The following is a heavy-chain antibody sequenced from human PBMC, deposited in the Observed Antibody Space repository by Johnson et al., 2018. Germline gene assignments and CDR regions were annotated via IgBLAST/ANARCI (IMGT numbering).Heavy chain of an antibody. CDR2: IYYSGST. J-gene: IGHJ1*01. CDR1: GGSITDYY. D-gene: IGHD3-22*01. V-gene: IGHV4-59*01. Sequence: QVQLQESGPGLVKPSETLSLTCTVSGGSITDYYCSWIRQSTGKGLEWIGYIYYSGSTNDNPSLTSRVTMSVDMSKKQFSLKLSSVTAADTAGYYCASRYYSTGYHEYLAVWGQGTLVTVSS. CDR3: ASRYYSTGYHEYLAV.